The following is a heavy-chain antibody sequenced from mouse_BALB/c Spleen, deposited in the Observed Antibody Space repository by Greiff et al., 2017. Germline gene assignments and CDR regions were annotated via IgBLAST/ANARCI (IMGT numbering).Heavy chain of an antibody. CDR3: ARYPIYDGYFFDY. J-gene: IGHJ2*01. Sequence: VQLQQSGPSLVKPSQTLSLTCSVTGDSITSGYWNWIRKFPGNKLEYMGYISYSGSTYYNPSLKSRISITRDTSKNQYYLQLNSVTTEDTATYYCARYPIYDGYFFDYWGQGTTLTVSS. CDR2: ISYSGST. D-gene: IGHD2-3*01. V-gene: IGHV3-8*02. CDR1: GDSITSGY.